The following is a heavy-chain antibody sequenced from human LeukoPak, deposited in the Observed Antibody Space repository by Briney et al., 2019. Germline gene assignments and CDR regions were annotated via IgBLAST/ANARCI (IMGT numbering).Heavy chain of an antibody. CDR1: GFTFSSYA. CDR2: IRGSGGST. CDR3: AKDYGDSPETSDFDY. D-gene: IGHD4-17*01. J-gene: IGHJ4*02. V-gene: IGHV3-23*01. Sequence: SGGSLRLSCAASGFTFSSYAMSWVRQAPGKGLEWVSAIRGSGGSTYYADSVKGRFTISRDNSKNTLYLQMNSLRAEDTAVYYCAKDYGDSPETSDFDYWGQGTLVTVSS.